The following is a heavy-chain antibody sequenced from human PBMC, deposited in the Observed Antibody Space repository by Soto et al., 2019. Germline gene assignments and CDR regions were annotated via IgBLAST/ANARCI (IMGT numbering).Heavy chain of an antibody. CDR3: ARPLEMATISRSYLFY. CDR1: GGTFSNYA. CDR2: TIPLFATA. J-gene: IGHJ4*02. D-gene: IGHD5-12*01. Sequence: SVKVSCKASGGTFSNYAINWVRQAPGQGLEWMGGTIPLFATANYAQKFQGRVTITADESTSTAYLDLSSLRTEDTPVYYCARPLEMATISRSYLFYWGKGTLVTVSS. V-gene: IGHV1-69*13.